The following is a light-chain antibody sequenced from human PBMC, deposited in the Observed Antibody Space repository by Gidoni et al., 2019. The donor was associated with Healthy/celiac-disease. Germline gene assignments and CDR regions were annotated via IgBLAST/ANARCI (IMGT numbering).Light chain of an antibody. CDR3: QQYYSTSYS. CDR1: QRVLYSSNNKNY. J-gene: IGKJ2*03. Sequence: DIVMTQSPDSMAVSLGERANINCKSSQRVLYSSNNKNYLAWYQQKPGQPPKLLIYLASTRESGVPDRFSGSGSGTDFTLTSSSLQAEDVAVYYCQQYYSTSYSFGQGTKLEIK. V-gene: IGKV4-1*01. CDR2: LAS.